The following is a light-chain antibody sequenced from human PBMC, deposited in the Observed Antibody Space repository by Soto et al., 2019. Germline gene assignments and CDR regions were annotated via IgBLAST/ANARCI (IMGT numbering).Light chain of an antibody. Sequence: QSALTQPASVSGSPGQSITISCTGTSSDIGSHNFVSWHQQHPGKAPKFIIYGVSNRPSGVSNRFSGSKSGNTASLTISGLQADDEADYYCSSYTSNYIWVFGGGTKVTVL. CDR2: GVS. CDR1: SSDIGSHNF. V-gene: IGLV2-14*01. CDR3: SSYTSNYIWV. J-gene: IGLJ3*02.